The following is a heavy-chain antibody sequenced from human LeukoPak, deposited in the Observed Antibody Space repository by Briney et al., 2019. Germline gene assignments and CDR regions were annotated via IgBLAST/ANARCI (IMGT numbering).Heavy chain of an antibody. D-gene: IGHD6-19*01. V-gene: IGHV4-4*02. CDR2: IHHSGST. CDR1: GASVSSSNW. Sequence: TSETLSLTCAVSGASVSSSNWWIWVRQPPKKGLERIGEIHHSGSTNYNPSLKSRVTMSVDTSKNQISLRLSSVTAADTAVYYCARGLYGSDSHWGQGNLVTVSS. J-gene: IGHJ4*02. CDR3: ARGLYGSDSH.